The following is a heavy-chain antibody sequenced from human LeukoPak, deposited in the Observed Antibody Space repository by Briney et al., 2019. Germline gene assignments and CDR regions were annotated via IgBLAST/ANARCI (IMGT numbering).Heavy chain of an antibody. Sequence: GGSLRLSCAASGFTFSSYAMNWVRQAPGKGLEWVSYITNNGTTIYYADSVKGRFTISRDNAENSLYLQMNSRRAEDTAIYYCARDQWLAYYYHGMDVWGQGTTVTVSS. CDR1: GFTFSSYA. CDR2: ITNNGTTI. V-gene: IGHV3-48*04. D-gene: IGHD6-19*01. J-gene: IGHJ6*02. CDR3: ARDQWLAYYYHGMDV.